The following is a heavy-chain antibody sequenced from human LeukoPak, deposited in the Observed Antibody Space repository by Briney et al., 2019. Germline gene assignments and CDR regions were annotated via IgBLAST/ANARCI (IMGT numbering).Heavy chain of an antibody. CDR1: GGSICSYY. CDR3: ARAPSSSGWYFDY. J-gene: IGHJ4*02. D-gene: IGHD6-19*01. Sequence: PSETLSLTCTVSGGSICSYYWSWIRQPPGKGLEWIGYIHYSGSTNYKPSLKSRVTISVDTSKNQLSLKLSSVTAADTAVYHCARAPSSSGWYFDYWGQGTLVTVSS. CDR2: IHYSGST. V-gene: IGHV4-59*01.